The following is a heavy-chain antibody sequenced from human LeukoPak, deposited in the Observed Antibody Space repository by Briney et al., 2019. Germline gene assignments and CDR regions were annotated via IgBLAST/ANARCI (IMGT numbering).Heavy chain of an antibody. Sequence: AGGSLRLSCAASGFTFSSYWMHWVRHAPGKGLVWVSRIHSDGSSTSYADSVGGRFTISRDDAKSTLYLQMNSLRAEDTAMYYCARSGWPYYFDYWGQGTLVTVSS. CDR3: ARSGWPYYFDY. J-gene: IGHJ4*02. V-gene: IGHV3-74*01. CDR1: GFTFSSYW. D-gene: IGHD3-22*01. CDR2: IHSDGSST.